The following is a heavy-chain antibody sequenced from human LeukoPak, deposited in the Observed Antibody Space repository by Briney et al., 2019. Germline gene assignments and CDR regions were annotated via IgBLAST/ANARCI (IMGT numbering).Heavy chain of an antibody. CDR2: IDTSGNT. V-gene: IGHV4-4*07. D-gene: IGHD6-13*01. CDR3: ARVSSSWYQDWYFDL. J-gene: IGHJ2*01. Sequence: PSETLSLTCTVSGGSISSYYWSWIRQPAGKVLEWIGRIDTSGNTNYKPSLKSRVTMSVDTSKNQFSLKLSSVTAADTAVYYCARVSSSWYQDWYFDLWGRGTLVTVSS. CDR1: GGSISSYY.